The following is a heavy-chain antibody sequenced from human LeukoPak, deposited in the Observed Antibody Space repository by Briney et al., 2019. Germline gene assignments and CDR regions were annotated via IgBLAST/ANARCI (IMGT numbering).Heavy chain of an antibody. CDR3: ARDESIDYYDSSGYVY. V-gene: IGHV4-31*03. D-gene: IGHD3-22*01. Sequence: SQTLSLTCTVSGGSISSGGYYWSWIRQHPGKGLEWIGHIYYSGSTYYNPSLKSRVTISVDTSKNQFSLKLSSVTAADTAVYYCARDESIDYYDSSGYVYWGQGTLVTVS. J-gene: IGHJ4*02. CDR1: GGSISSGGYY. CDR2: IYYSGST.